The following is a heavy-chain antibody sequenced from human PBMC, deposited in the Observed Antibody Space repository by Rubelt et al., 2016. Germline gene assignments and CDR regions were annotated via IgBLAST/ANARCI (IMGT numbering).Heavy chain of an antibody. CDR3: ARDQEYYDILTGYLSGKDV. D-gene: IGHD3-9*01. Sequence: QVQLVQSGAEVKKPGASVKVSCKASGYTFTSYYMHWVRQAPGQGLEWMGIINPSGGSTGYAQKFQGRITMTRDTSTSTVYMELSSLRSEDTAVYYCARDQEYYDILTGYLSGKDVWGQGTTVTVSS. J-gene: IGHJ6*02. V-gene: IGHV1-46*01. CDR2: INPSGGST. CDR1: GYTFTSYY.